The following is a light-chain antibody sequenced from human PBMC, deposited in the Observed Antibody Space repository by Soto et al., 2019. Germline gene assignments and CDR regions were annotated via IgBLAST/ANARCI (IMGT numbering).Light chain of an antibody. Sequence: DIQMTQSPSSLSASVGDRVTITGRASQSISSYLNWYQQKPGKAPKLLIYAASSLQSGVPSRFSGSGSGTDFTLTISSLQPEDFATYYCQQSYSTLITFGQGTRLEI. CDR1: QSISSY. CDR3: QQSYSTLIT. CDR2: AAS. J-gene: IGKJ5*01. V-gene: IGKV1-39*01.